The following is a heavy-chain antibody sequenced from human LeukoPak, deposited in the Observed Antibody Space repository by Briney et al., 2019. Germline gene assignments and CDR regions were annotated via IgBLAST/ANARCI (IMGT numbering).Heavy chain of an antibody. J-gene: IGHJ5*02. CDR2: ISGSGGST. CDR3: AKASQRGYSYLDWFDP. D-gene: IGHD5-18*01. CDR1: GFTFSSYW. V-gene: IGHV3-23*01. Sequence: GGSLRLSCAASGFTFSSYWMSWVRQAPGKGLEWVSAISGSGGSTYYADSVKGRFTISRDNSKNTLYLQMNSLRAEDTAVYYCAKASQRGYSYLDWFDPWGQGTLVTVSS.